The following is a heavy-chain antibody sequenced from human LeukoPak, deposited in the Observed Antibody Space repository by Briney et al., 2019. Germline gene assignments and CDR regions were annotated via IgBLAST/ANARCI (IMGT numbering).Heavy chain of an antibody. CDR2: IYYSGST. D-gene: IGHD1-26*01. CDR1: GGSISSYY. V-gene: IGHV4-59*01. CDR3: ARSRSPWELLLDY. Sequence: SETLSLTCTVPGGSISSYYWSWIRQPPGKGLEWIGYIYYSGSTNYNPSLKSRVTISVDTSKNQFSLKLSSVTAADTAVYYCARSRSPWELLLDYWGQGTLVTVSS. J-gene: IGHJ4*02.